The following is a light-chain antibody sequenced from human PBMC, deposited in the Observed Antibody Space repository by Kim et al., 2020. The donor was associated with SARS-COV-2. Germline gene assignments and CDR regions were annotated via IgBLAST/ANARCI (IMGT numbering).Light chain of an antibody. CDR2: KAS. CDR1: QSISSW. CDR3: QQYNSYQ. V-gene: IGKV1-5*03. J-gene: IGKJ1*01. Sequence: LSASLGDRVTITCRASQSISSWLAWYQQKPGKAPKLLIYKASSLESGVPSRFSGSGSGTEFTLTISSLQPDDFATYYCQQYNSYQFGQGTKVDIK.